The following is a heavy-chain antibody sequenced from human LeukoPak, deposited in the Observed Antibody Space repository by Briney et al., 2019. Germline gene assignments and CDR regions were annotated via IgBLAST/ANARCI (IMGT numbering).Heavy chain of an antibody. CDR3: ARDSGRNDY. CDR1: GFTFSSFG. CDR2: ISYDGSNK. V-gene: IGHV3-30*03. Sequence: GGSLRLSCAASGFTFSSFGIHWVRQAPGKGLEWVTLISYDGSNKYYADSVKGRFTVSRDNAKNSVFLQMNNLRVEDTAMYYCARDSGRNDYWGQGLLVTVSS. D-gene: IGHD1-26*01. J-gene: IGHJ4*02.